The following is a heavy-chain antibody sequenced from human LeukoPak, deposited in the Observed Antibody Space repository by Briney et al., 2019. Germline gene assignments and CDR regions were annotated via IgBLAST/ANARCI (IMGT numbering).Heavy chain of an antibody. CDR3: AREGPYDFWFTFEI. CDR1: GGSISSHY. J-gene: IGHJ3*02. V-gene: IGHV4-59*11. Sequence: SETLSLTCTVSGGSISSHYWNWIRQPPGKGLEWIGYISDNGRTHYNPSFESRVTISVDTSKNQFYLKMSSVTPADRAVYYCAREGPYDFWFTFEIWGQGTTVTVSS. CDR2: ISDNGRT. D-gene: IGHD3-3*01.